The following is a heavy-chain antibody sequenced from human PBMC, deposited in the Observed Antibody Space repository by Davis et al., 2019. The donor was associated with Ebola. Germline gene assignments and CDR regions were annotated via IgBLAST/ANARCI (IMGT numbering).Heavy chain of an antibody. D-gene: IGHD2-15*01. CDR1: GYTFAGYY. J-gene: IGHJ3*02. V-gene: IGHV1-2*06. CDR2: INPNSGGT. Sequence: AASVKVSCKASGYTFAGYYMQWVRQAPGQGLQWMGRINPNSGGTNYAQKFQGRVTMTRDTSISTTYMELSRLRYDDTAVYYWAGMGVAGRGGVGAFDIWGQGTMVTVSS. CDR3: AGMGVAGRGGVGAFDI.